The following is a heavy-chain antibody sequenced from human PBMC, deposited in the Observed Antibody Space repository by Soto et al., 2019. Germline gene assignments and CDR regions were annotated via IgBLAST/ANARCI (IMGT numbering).Heavy chain of an antibody. CDR2: IIPIFGTA. Sequence: SVKVSCKASGGTFSSYAISWVRQAPGQGLEWMGGIIPIFGTANYAQKFQGRVTITADESTSTAYMELSSLRSEDTAVYYCARANVEMATIRFRVDWFDPWGQGTLVTVSS. D-gene: IGHD5-12*01. CDR1: GGTFSSYA. V-gene: IGHV1-69*13. J-gene: IGHJ5*02. CDR3: ARANVEMATIRFRVDWFDP.